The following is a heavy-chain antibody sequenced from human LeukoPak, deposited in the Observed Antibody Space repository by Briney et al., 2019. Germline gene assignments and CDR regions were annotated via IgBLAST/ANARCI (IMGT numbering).Heavy chain of an antibody. CDR1: GYILTELS. D-gene: IGHD5-24*01. J-gene: IGHJ3*02. V-gene: IGHV1-24*01. CDR3: ATDLNTMQLPHPYDAFDI. CDR2: FDPEDGET. Sequence: ASVKVSCKVSGYILTELSIHWVRQAPGKGLEWMGGFDPEDGETIYAQKFQGRVTMTEDTSTDTAYMELSSLRSEDTAVYYCATDLNTMQLPHPYDAFDIWGQGTMVTVSS.